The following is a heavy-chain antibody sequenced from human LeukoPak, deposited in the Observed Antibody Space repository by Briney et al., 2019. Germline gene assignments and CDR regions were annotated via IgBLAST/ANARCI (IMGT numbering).Heavy chain of an antibody. J-gene: IGHJ5*02. CDR2: IIPIFGTT. CDR1: GGTFSRYG. Sequence: ASVKVSCKASGGTFSRYGITWVRQAPGQGLEWMGRIIPIFGTTNYAQKFQGRVTISTDESTSTAYMELSSLRSEDTAVYYCARGEGTVTTLPSWFDPWGQGTLVTVSS. V-gene: IGHV1-69*05. D-gene: IGHD4-17*01. CDR3: ARGEGTVTTLPSWFDP.